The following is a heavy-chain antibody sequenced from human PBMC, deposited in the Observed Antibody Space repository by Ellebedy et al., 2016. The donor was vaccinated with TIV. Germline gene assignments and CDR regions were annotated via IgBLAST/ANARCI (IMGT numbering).Heavy chain of an antibody. V-gene: IGHV3-48*04. CDR2: ISSSSSNI. CDR1: RLTFSRYE. Sequence: PGGSLRLSCAVSRLTFSRYELSWVRQAPGKGLEWISSISSSSSNIYYADSVKGRFTISRDNAKNSLYLQMNSLRVDDTAVYYCATSRARVYWGQGTLVTVSS. CDR3: ATSRARVY. J-gene: IGHJ4*02.